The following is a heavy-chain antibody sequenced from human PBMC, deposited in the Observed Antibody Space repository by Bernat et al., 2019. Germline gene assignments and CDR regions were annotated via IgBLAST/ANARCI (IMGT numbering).Heavy chain of an antibody. CDR3: ARDGVLASYDY. D-gene: IGHD3-3*01. V-gene: IGHV3-64*01. CDR2: ISSNGGST. CDR1: GFTFSSYA. Sequence: EVQLVESGGGLVQPGGSLRLSCAASGFTFSSYAMHWVRQAPGKGLEYVSAISSNGGSTYYANSVKGRFTISRDNSKNTLYLQMGSLRAEDMAVYYCARDGVLASYDYWGQGTLVTVSS. J-gene: IGHJ4*02.